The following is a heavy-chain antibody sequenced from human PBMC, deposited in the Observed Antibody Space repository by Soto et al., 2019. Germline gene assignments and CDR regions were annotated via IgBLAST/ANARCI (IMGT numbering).Heavy chain of an antibody. CDR2: VYYSGTT. J-gene: IGHJ3*02. D-gene: IGHD1-1*01. V-gene: IGHV4-39*01. Sequence: SETLSLTCSLSGGSISSSSYYWAWIRQPPGKGLEWIGSVYYSGTTYYNPSLKSRLTISIDTSRNQLSLKVGPVTAADTATYYCARPPTPADDGAFDIWGPGTVVTVSS. CDR3: ARPPTPADDGAFDI. CDR1: GGSISSSSYY.